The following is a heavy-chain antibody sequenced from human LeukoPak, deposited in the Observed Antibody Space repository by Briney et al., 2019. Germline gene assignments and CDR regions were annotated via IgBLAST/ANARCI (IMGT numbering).Heavy chain of an antibody. CDR2: INHSGST. CDR3: ARARIRITMVRGVINGSRYGMDV. J-gene: IGHJ6*04. Sequence: SETLSLTCAVYGGSFSGYYWSWIRQPPGKGLEWIGEINHSGSTNYNPSLKSRVTISVDTPKNQFSLKLSSVTAADTAVYYCARARIRITMVRGVINGSRYGMDVWGKGTTVTVSS. CDR1: GGSFSGYY. V-gene: IGHV4-34*01. D-gene: IGHD3-10*01.